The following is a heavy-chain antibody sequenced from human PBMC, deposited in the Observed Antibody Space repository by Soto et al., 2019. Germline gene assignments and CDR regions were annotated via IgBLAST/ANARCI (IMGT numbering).Heavy chain of an antibody. V-gene: IGHV5-51*01. CDR1: GYSFISYG. D-gene: IGHD3-10*01. CDR2: IYPGDSDT. J-gene: IGHJ4*02. CDR3: ARNRGAALHQFDY. Sequence: LGEPLTISCNGSGYSFISYGIVLVRQMPGKGLEWMGIIYPGDSDTRYSPSFQGQVTISADKSISTAYLQWSSLKASDTAMYYCARNRGAALHQFDYWGQGTLVTVSS.